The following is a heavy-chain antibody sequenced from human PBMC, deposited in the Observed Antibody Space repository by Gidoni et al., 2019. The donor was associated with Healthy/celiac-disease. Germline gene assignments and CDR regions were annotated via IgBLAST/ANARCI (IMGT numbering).Heavy chain of an antibody. CDR2: ISSSGSTI. Sequence: QVQLVESGGGLVKPGGSLRLYCAASGFTFSDYDRSWIRQAPGKGLEWVSYISSSGSTIYYADSVKVRFTISRDNAKNSLYLQMNSLRAEDTAVYYCARGSEGFRELLPFDYWGQGTLVTVSS. J-gene: IGHJ4*02. CDR3: ARGSEGFRELLPFDY. V-gene: IGHV3-11*01. D-gene: IGHD3-10*01. CDR1: GFTFSDYD.